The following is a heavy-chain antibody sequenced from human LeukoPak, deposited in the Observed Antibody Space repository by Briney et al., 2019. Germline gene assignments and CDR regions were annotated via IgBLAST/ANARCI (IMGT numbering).Heavy chain of an antibody. D-gene: IGHD2-2*01. J-gene: IGHJ6*04. CDR1: GYTFTGCY. CDR2: INPNSGGT. V-gene: IGHV1-2*04. CDR3: ARGYQLPGVLDYYYYGMDV. Sequence: ASVKVSCKASGYTFTGCYMHWVRQAPGQGLEWMGWINPNSGGTNYAQKFQGWVTMTRDTSISTAYMELSRLRSDDTAVYYCARGYQLPGVLDYYYYGMDVWGKGTTVTVSS.